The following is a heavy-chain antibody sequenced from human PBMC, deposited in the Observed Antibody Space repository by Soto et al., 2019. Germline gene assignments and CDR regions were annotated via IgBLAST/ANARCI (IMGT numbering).Heavy chain of an antibody. J-gene: IGHJ4*02. CDR2: IYPGDSDT. CDR3: AISPEFIVGAPPGSGDY. V-gene: IGHV5-51*01. CDR1: GYSFTSYW. Sequence: GESLKISCKGSGYSFTSYWIGWVRQMPGKGLEWMGIIYPGDSDTRYSPSFQGQVTISADKSISTAYLQWSSLKASDTAMYYCAISPEFIVGAPPGSGDYWGQGTLVTVSS. D-gene: IGHD1-26*01.